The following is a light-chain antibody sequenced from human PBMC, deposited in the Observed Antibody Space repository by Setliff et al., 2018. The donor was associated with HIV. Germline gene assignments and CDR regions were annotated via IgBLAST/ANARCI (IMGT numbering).Light chain of an antibody. CDR2: DAI. CDR1: GSDLHDYKY. CDR3: SSYTSSTSFYV. J-gene: IGLJ1*01. V-gene: IGLV2-14*03. Sequence: QSALTQPASVSGSRGQSITISCTGTGSDLHDYKYVSWYQQHPGKAPEVMIYDAIRRPSGVSDRFSGSKSGNTASLTISGLQAEDEADYYCSSYTSSTSFYVFGTGTKVTVL.